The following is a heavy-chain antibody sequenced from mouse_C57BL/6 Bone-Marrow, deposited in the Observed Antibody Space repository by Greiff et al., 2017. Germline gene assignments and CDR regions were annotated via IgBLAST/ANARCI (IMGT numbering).Heavy chain of an antibody. CDR3: ATCYGNYVSWFAY. CDR1: GYTFTSYW. J-gene: IGHJ3*01. V-gene: IGHV1-74*01. CDR2: IHPSDSDT. Sequence: VQLQQPGAELVKPGASVKVSCKASGYTFTSYWMHWVKQRPGQGLEWIGRIHPSDSDTNYNQKFKGKATLTVDKTSSTAYMQLSSLTSEDSAVYYCATCYGNYVSWFAYWGQGTLVTVSA. D-gene: IGHD2-10*01.